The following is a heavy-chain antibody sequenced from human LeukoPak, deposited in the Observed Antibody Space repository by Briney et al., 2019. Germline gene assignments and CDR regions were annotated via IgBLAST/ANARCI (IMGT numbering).Heavy chain of an antibody. Sequence: PSETLSLTCAVYGGSFSGYYWSWIRQPPGKGLEWIGEINHSEATDYNPSFKSRVTISVDTSKNQFSLKLSSVTAADTAVYYCAREAQYCSGGSCYGGHFQHWGQGTLVTVSS. V-gene: IGHV4-34*01. CDR2: INHSEAT. J-gene: IGHJ1*01. CDR1: GGSFSGYY. D-gene: IGHD2-15*01. CDR3: AREAQYCSGGSCYGGHFQH.